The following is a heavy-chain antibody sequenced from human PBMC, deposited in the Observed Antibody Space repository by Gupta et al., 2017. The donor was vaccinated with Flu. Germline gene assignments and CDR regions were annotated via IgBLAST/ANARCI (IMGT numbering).Heavy chain of an antibody. Sequence: EVQLVESGGGLVQPGGSLRLSCADSGFTFSSYEMNWVRQAPGKGLEWVSYISSSGSSIYYADSVKGRFTISRDNAKNSLYLQMNSLRAEDTAVYYCARVHGSWEDYWGQGTLVTVSS. CDR1: GFTFSSYE. J-gene: IGHJ4*02. V-gene: IGHV3-48*03. CDR2: ISSSGSSI. D-gene: IGHD6-13*01. CDR3: ARVHGSWEDY.